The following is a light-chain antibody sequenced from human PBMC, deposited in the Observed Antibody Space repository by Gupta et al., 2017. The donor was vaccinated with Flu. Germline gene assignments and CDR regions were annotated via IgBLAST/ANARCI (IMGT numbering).Light chain of an antibody. CDR2: SAS. CDR3: QQSYSTPYT. Sequence: SVGDRVAITCRASQTILSYLNWYQQKPGRAPKLLIYSASTLQSGVPSRFSGSGSGTDFTLTINSLQPEDFATYYCQQSYSTPYTFGQGTKL. J-gene: IGKJ2*01. V-gene: IGKV1-39*01. CDR1: QTILSY.